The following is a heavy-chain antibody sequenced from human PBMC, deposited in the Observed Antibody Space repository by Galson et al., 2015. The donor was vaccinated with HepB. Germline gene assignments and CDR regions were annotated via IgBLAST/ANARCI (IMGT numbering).Heavy chain of an antibody. CDR3: VREYRGGSFDY. CDR2: IRPSGDDGT. CDR1: GYTFITYY. Sequence: SVKVSCKASGYTFITYYMHWVRQAPGQGLEWMGIIRPSGDDGTTYAQKFQGRVTMTRDTSTSTVYMDLNSLRSEDTAVYYCVREYRGGSFDYWGQGTLVTLSS. D-gene: IGHD1-26*01. V-gene: IGHV1-46*01. J-gene: IGHJ4*02.